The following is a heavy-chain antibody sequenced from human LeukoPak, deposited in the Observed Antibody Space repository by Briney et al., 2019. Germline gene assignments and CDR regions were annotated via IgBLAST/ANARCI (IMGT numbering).Heavy chain of an antibody. CDR2: IYYSGST. J-gene: IGHJ4*02. D-gene: IGHD5-18*01. V-gene: IGHV4-59*08. CDR3: ASSIVQLWTTFDY. Sequence: PSETLSLTCTVSGGSTSSYYWSWIRQPPGKGLEWIGYIYYSGSTNYNPSLKSRVTISVDTSKNQFSLKLSSVTAADTAVYYCASSIVQLWTTFDYWGQGTLVTVSS. CDR1: GGSTSSYY.